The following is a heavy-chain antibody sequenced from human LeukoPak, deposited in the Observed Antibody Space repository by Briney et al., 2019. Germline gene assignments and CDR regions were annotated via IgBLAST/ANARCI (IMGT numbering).Heavy chain of an antibody. J-gene: IGHJ4*02. Sequence: GGSLRLSCAASGFTVSSNYMSWVRQAPGKGLEWVSVIYSGGSTYYADSVKGRFTISRGNSKNTLYLQMNSLRAEDTAVYYCARVAGWIYYFDYWGQGTLVTVSS. V-gene: IGHV3-53*01. CDR2: IYSGGST. CDR1: GFTVSSNY. D-gene: IGHD2-2*03. CDR3: ARVAGWIYYFDY.